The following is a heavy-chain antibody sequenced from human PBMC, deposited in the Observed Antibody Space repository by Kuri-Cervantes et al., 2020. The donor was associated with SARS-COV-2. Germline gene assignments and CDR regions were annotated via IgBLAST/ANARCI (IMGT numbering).Heavy chain of an antibody. Sequence: SDTLSLTCTVSGGSIRSSSYYWGWIRQPPGKGLEWIGSIYYSGSTYYNPSLKSRVTISVDTSKNQFSLKLSSVTAADTAVYYCARLPATVTPHYWGQGTLVTVSS. CDR2: IYYSGST. J-gene: IGHJ4*02. CDR3: ARLPATVTPHY. D-gene: IGHD4-17*01. V-gene: IGHV4-39*01. CDR1: GGSIRSSSYY.